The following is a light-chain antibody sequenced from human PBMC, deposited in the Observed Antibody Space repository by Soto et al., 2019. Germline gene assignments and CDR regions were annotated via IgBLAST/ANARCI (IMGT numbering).Light chain of an antibody. V-gene: IGKV1-39*01. CDR3: HPSYSTPLFT. J-gene: IGKJ3*01. CDR1: QSISSY. CDR2: AAS. Sequence: DIQMTQSPSSLSASVGDRVTITCRASQSISSYLNWYQQKPGKAPKLLIYAASSLQSGVPSRFSGSGSGTDFTLTISSLQPEDFATYYCHPSYSTPLFTFGPGTKVDIK.